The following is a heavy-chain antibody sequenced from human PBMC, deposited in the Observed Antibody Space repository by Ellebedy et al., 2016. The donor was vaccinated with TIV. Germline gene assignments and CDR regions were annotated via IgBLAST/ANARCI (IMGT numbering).Heavy chain of an antibody. J-gene: IGHJ4*02. CDR3: TRIPTMNRRFGFFDY. CDR2: LSSNGRT. D-gene: IGHD3-10*01. Sequence: MPSETLSLTCTVSGDSISNGDNYWNWIRQHPENGLEWIGYLSSNGRTNHNPSLKSRVTISVDTSKSQFSLKLNSVIAADTAVYFCTRIPTMNRRFGFFDYWGQGILVTVSS. V-gene: IGHV4-31*03. CDR1: GDSISNGDNY.